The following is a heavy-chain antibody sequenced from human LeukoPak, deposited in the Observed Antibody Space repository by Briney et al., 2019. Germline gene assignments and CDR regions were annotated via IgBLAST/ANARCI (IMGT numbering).Heavy chain of an antibody. D-gene: IGHD2-15*01. Sequence: SETLSLTCTVSGGSISSGGYYWSWIRQHPGKGLEWIGYIYYSGSTNYNPSLKSRVTISVDTSKNQFSLKLSSVTAADTAVYYCARGLRYCSGGSCYSLPFDYWGQGTLVTVSS. CDR2: IYYSGST. CDR1: GGSISSGGYY. V-gene: IGHV4-61*08. J-gene: IGHJ4*02. CDR3: ARGLRYCSGGSCYSLPFDY.